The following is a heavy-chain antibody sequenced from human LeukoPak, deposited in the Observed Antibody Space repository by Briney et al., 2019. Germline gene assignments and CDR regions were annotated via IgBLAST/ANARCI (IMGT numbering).Heavy chain of an antibody. J-gene: IGHJ4*02. Sequence: PGGSLRLSCAASGFTFSSYAMSWVRQAPGKGLEWVGRLKSKTDGGATDYAAPVKGRFTISRDDSKNTLYLQMNSLKTEDTAVYYCTHDYGDRGGFDYWGQGTLVTVSS. CDR3: THDYGDRGGFDY. CDR2: LKSKTDGGAT. D-gene: IGHD4-17*01. V-gene: IGHV3-15*01. CDR1: GFTFSSYA.